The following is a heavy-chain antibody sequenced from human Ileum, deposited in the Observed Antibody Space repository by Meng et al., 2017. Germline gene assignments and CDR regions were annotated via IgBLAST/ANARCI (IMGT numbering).Heavy chain of an antibody. D-gene: IGHD6-13*01. CDR1: GFTFSSYA. CDR2: ISGSGGST. CDR3: AKDGSSWADRAADY. J-gene: IGHJ4*02. V-gene: IGHV3-23*01. Sequence: GESLKISCAASGFTFSSYAMSWVRQAPGKGLEWVSAISGSGGSTYYADSVKGRFTISRDNSKNTLYLQMNSLRAEDTAVYYCAKDGSSWADRAADYWGQGTLVTVSS.